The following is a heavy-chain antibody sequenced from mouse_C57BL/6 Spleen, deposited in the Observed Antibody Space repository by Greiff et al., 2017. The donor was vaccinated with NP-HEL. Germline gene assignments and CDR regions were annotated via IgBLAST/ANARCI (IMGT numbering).Heavy chain of an antibody. J-gene: IGHJ3*01. CDR3: ARGGQLEFAY. CDR1: GYAFSSSW. Sequence: LQESGASVKISCKASGYAFSSSWMNWVKQRPGKGLEWIGRIYPGDGDTNYNGKFKGKATLTADKSSSTAYMQLSSLTSEDSAVYFCARGGQLEFAYWGQGTLVTVSA. CDR2: IYPGDGDT. V-gene: IGHV1-82*01. D-gene: IGHD3-3*01.